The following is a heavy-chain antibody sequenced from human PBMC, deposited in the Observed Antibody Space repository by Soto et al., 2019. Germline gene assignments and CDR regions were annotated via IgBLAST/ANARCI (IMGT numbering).Heavy chain of an antibody. V-gene: IGHV3-23*01. Sequence: GSLRLSCAASGFTFRTYAMNWVRQAPGKGLEWISAISGSGSFTHYADSVRCRFTISRDNSQNQLYLQMNNLRGDDTAMYYCSKIPTGSGSSKFDYCGQRIQVTVSS. CDR1: GFTFRTYA. CDR3: SKIPTGSGSSKFDY. J-gene: IGHJ4*02. CDR2: ISGSGSFT. D-gene: IGHD3-10*01.